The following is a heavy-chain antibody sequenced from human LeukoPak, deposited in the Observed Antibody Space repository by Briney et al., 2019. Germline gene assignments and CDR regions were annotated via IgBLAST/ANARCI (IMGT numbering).Heavy chain of an antibody. CDR1: GYTFTSYA. CDR3: ARGGGVAGSYYFDY. CDR2: INAGNGNT. D-gene: IGHD6-19*01. V-gene: IGHV1-3*03. Sequence: ASVKVSCKASGYTFTSYAMHWVRQAPGQRLEWMGWINAGNGNTKYSQEFQGRVTITRDTSASTAYMELSSLRSEDMAVYYCARGGGVAGSYYFDYWGQGTLVTVSS. J-gene: IGHJ4*02.